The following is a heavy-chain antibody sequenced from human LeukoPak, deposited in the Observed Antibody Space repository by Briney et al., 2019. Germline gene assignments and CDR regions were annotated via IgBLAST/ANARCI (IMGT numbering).Heavy chain of an antibody. V-gene: IGHV3-15*01. D-gene: IGHD3-22*01. Sequence: GGSLRLSCEASGFPFRNAWMSWARQAPGKGLEWVGRIKSKTDGGTTDYAAPVKGRFTISRDDSKNTLYLQMNSLKTEDTAVYYCTTDLSGESYYYDSSGYLDYWGQGTLVTVSS. J-gene: IGHJ4*02. CDR2: IKSKTDGGTT. CDR1: GFPFRNAW. CDR3: TTDLSGESYYYDSSGYLDY.